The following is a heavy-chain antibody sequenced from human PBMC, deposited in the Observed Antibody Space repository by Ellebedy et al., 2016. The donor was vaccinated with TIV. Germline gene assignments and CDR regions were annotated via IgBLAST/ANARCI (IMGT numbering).Heavy chain of an antibody. V-gene: IGHV3-30*03. Sequence: GESLKISCAASGFTFSSYAMSWVRQAPGKGLEWVAVVADDGNAKVYADSVKGRFTISRDNSKTTLYMQMNGLRPEDTAVYYCARGEETYGMGYFDYWGQGTLVTVSS. J-gene: IGHJ4*02. CDR1: GFTFSSYA. D-gene: IGHD4-17*01. CDR2: VADDGNAK. CDR3: ARGEETYGMGYFDY.